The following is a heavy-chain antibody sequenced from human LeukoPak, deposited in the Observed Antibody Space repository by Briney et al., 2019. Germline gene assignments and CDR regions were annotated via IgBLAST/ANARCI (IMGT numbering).Heavy chain of an antibody. Sequence: GGSLRLSCAASGFALSSHWMTWVRQVPGRGPEWVANVNRDGSETYYLDSVKGRFTISKDNAKNSLYLQMNSLRVEDTAVYYCARWRGRQSEFDYWGQGTLVTVSS. CDR2: VNRDGSET. D-gene: IGHD1-1*01. J-gene: IGHJ4*02. V-gene: IGHV3-7*01. CDR1: GFALSSHW. CDR3: ARWRGRQSEFDY.